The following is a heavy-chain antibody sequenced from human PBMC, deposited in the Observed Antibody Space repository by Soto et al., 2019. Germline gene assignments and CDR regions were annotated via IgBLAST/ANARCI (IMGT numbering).Heavy chain of an antibody. CDR3: ARGQLLHYQYGLDV. V-gene: IGHV4-59*07. J-gene: IGHJ6*02. Sequence: QVQLQESGPALVRPSDSLSLMCSVSGVPITTFYWSWIRQAPGKGLEYIGYIYYGGSTQYNPALKSRVTLSVDTAKNEFSLNLRSVTAADTAAYYCARGQLLHYQYGLDVWGQGTTVIV. CDR2: IYYGGST. CDR1: GVPITTFY. D-gene: IGHD3-10*01.